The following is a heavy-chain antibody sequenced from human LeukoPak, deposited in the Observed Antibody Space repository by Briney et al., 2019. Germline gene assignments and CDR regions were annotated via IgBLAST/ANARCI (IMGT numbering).Heavy chain of an antibody. CDR2: INPNSGGT. CDR1: GYTFTGYY. V-gene: IGHV1-2*06. Sequence: ASVKVSCKASGYTFTGYYMHWVRQAPGQGLEWMGRINPNSGGTNYAQKFQGRVTMTRDTSISTAYMELSRLRSDDTAVYYCARARRQGSSWCKDAFDIWGQGTMVTVSS. CDR3: ARARRQGSSWCKDAFDI. D-gene: IGHD6-13*01. J-gene: IGHJ3*02.